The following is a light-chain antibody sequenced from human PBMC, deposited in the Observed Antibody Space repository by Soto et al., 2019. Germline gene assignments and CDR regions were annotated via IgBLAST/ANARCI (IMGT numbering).Light chain of an antibody. CDR3: QKYNSAPLS. V-gene: IGKV1-27*01. CDR1: QGIAPY. CDR2: ATS. J-gene: IGKJ4*01. Sequence: DVQMTQSPSSLSASVGDRVTITCRASQGIAPYLAWFQQKPGKVPRLLIYATSTLQSGVPPRFSGSGSGTDFTLTISSLQPEDVATYYCQKYNSAPLSFGGGTKVKIK.